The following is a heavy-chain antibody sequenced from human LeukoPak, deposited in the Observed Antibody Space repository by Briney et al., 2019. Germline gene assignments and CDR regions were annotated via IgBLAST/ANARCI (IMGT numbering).Heavy chain of an antibody. V-gene: IGHV1-69*06. CDR1: GGTFSSYA. Sequence: SVNVSCKTSGGTFSSYAINWVRQPPGQGLDWMGVSTPICDTANYAQKFQGRVTITADKFKSTAYMELSSLRSEDTAVYYCEALYGSGSPVDDHWGQGTLVTVSS. CDR3: EALYGSGSPVDDH. J-gene: IGHJ4*02. D-gene: IGHD3-10*01. CDR2: STPICDTA.